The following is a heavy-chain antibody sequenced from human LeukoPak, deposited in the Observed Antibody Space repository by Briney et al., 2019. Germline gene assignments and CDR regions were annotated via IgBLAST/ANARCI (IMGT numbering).Heavy chain of an antibody. CDR1: GGSISSSSYY. CDR2: IYYSGST. V-gene: IGHV4-39*07. J-gene: IGHJ4*02. D-gene: IGHD3-10*01. Sequence: SETLSLTCTVSGGSISSSSYYWGWIRQPPGKGLEWIGSIYYSGSTYYNPSLKSRVTISVDTSKNQFSLKLSSVAAADTAVYYCARAVNDGSGSYYDYWGQGTLVTVSS. CDR3: ARAVNDGSGSYYDY.